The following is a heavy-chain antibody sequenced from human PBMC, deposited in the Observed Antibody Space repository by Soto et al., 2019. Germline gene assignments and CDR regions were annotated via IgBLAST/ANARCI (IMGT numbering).Heavy chain of an antibody. CDR2: ISRDGGTK. CDR3: TGEVASGY. J-gene: IGHJ4*02. V-gene: IGHV3-30*03. D-gene: IGHD2-8*02. CDR1: GFTVSTYG. Sequence: QVQLVESGGGVVQPGRSLRLSSAVSGFTVSTYGMHWVRQAPGKGLEWVAVISRDGGTKYYADSVKGRLTISRDNSRNTLFLEMNSLRSDDMAVYYCTGEVASGYWGQGTLVTVSS.